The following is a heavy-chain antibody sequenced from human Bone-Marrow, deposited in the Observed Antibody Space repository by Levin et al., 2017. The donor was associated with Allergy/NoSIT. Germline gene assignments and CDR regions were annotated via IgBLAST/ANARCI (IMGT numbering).Heavy chain of an antibody. CDR2: ISYDGSHQ. J-gene: IGHJ3*01. Sequence: GGSLRLSCVASGFTFSTFGMHWVRQAPGKGLEWVAVISYDGSHQYYLESVKGRFTISRDNSKDTLYLQINSLRAEDTAMYYCAEDTVGDEYDYVWGTSDTFDVWGQGTMVIVSS. CDR1: GFTFSTFG. CDR3: AEDTVGDEYDYVWGTSDTFDV. V-gene: IGHV3-30*18. D-gene: IGHD3-16*01.